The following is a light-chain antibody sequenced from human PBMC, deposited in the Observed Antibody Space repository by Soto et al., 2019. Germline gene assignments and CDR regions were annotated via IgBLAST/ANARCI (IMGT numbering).Light chain of an antibody. CDR1: QSVSSY. CDR2: EAS. J-gene: IGKJ4*01. CDR3: QQRKNWPPLT. Sequence: EIVLTQSPATLSLSPGERATLSCRASQSVSSYLAWYQQKPGQAPRLLIYEASNRATGIPARFSGSGSGTDFTLTISSLEPEDFAVYYCQQRKNWPPLTFGGGTKVVIK. V-gene: IGKV3-11*01.